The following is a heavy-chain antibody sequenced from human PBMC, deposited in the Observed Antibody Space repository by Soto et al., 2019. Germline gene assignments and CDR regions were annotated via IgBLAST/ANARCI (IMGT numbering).Heavy chain of an antibody. Sequence: EVQLVESGGGLIQPGGSLRLSCAASGFSVSSNYMSWVRQAPGKGLEWVSVTYSGGNTYYADSVKGRFTISRDNSKNTLYLQMNSLRAEDKAVYYCARGNGYPTRFDYWGQGTLVTVSS. D-gene: IGHD5-18*01. CDR2: TYSGGNT. J-gene: IGHJ4*02. CDR1: GFSVSSNY. CDR3: ARGNGYPTRFDY. V-gene: IGHV3-53*01.